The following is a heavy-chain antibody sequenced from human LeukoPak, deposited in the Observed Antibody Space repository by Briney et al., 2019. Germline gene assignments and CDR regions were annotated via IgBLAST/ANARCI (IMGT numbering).Heavy chain of an antibody. CDR2: ISSTSIYI. Sequence: GGSLRLSCAASGFTFSSYSLNWVRQAPGKGLEWVSSISSTSIYIYYADSVKGRFTISRDNAKNSLYLQMNSLRAEDTAVYYCARDSSPPYWYFNLGGRGPLVTVSS. CDR1: GFTFSSYS. CDR3: ARDSSPPYWYFNL. V-gene: IGHV3-21*01. J-gene: IGHJ2*01.